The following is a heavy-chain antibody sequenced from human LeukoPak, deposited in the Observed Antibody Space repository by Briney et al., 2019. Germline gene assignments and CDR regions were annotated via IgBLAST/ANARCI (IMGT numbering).Heavy chain of an antibody. CDR2: ISAYNGNT. Sequence: GASVKVSCKASGGTFSSYAISWVRQAPGQGLEWMGWISAYNGNTNYAQKLQGRVTMTTDTSTSTAYMELRSLRSDDTAVYYCARGGRPSGGLQSEFDYWGQGTLVTVSS. V-gene: IGHV1-18*01. CDR3: ARGGRPSGGLQSEFDY. CDR1: GGTFSSYA. J-gene: IGHJ4*02. D-gene: IGHD4-11*01.